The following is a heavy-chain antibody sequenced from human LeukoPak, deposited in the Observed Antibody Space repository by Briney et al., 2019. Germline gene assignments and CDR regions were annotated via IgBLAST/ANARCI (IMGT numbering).Heavy chain of an antibody. CDR1: GGTFSSYA. CDR2: IIPIFGTA. D-gene: IGHD3-10*01. Sequence: SVKVSCKAPGGTFSSYAISWVRQAPGQGLEWMGGIIPIFGTANYAQKFQGRVTITADESTSTAYMELSSLRSEDTAVYYCARQGATGKDFDYWGQGTLVTVSS. V-gene: IGHV1-69*13. CDR3: ARQGATGKDFDY. J-gene: IGHJ4*02.